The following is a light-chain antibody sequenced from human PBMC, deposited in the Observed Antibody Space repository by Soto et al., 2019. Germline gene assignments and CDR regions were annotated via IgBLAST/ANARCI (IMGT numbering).Light chain of an antibody. V-gene: IGKV3-11*01. Sequence: VMIQSPSSLSVSPGEGATLSCRAIQGIGDTVAWYQHKPGQTPRLFIYDTSTTATGVPTRFSGSGSGTDFTLPNTTLEPNDFAVYYFQHRSNWPPWTFGKGTKVDIK. J-gene: IGKJ1*01. CDR1: QGIGDT. CDR2: DTS. CDR3: QHRSNWPPWT.